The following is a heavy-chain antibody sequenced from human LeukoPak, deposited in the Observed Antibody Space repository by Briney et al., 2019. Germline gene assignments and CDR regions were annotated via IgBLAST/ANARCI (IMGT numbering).Heavy chain of an antibody. Sequence: GASVKVSFKVSGYTLTELSMHWVRQAPGKGLEWMGGFDPEYGETIYAQKFQVRVTMTEDTSTDTAYMELSSLRSEDTAVYYCATGGGLVATILGTFFDYWGQGTLVTVSS. CDR1: GYTLTELS. CDR2: FDPEYGET. J-gene: IGHJ4*02. CDR3: ATGGGLVATILGTFFDY. V-gene: IGHV1-24*01. D-gene: IGHD5-12*01.